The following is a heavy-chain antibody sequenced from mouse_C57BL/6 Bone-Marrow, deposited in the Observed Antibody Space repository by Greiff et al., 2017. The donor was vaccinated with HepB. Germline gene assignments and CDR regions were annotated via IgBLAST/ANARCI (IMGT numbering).Heavy chain of an antibody. CDR2: ISNLAYRI. Sequence: EVKLVESGGGLVQPGGSLKLSCAASGFTFSDYGMAWVRQAPRKGPEWVAFISNLAYRIYYADTVTGRFTISRENAKNTRYLEMSSLRSEDTAMYYCARHGALYGSSEGVDVWGTGTTVTVSS. J-gene: IGHJ1*03. CDR1: GFTFSDYG. CDR3: ARHGALYGSSEGVDV. V-gene: IGHV5-15*01. D-gene: IGHD1-1*01.